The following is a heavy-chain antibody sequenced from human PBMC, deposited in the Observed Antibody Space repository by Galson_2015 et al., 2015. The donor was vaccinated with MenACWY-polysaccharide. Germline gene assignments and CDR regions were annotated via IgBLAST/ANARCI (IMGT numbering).Heavy chain of an antibody. J-gene: IGHJ4*02. CDR2: IKEDGREK. Sequence: LRLSCAASGFTFSSYWMRWVRQAPGKGLQWVANIKEDGREKNYVDSVKGRFTISRDNAKSSLYLQMNSLRVEDTAIYYCARTLRGGYSGFDSDYWGQGTLVTVSS. CDR1: GFTFSSYW. D-gene: IGHD5-12*01. V-gene: IGHV3-7*01. CDR3: ARTLRGGYSGFDSDY.